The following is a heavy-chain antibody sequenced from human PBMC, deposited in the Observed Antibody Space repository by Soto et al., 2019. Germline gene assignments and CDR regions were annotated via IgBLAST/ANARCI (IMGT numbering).Heavy chain of an antibody. V-gene: IGHV1-18*01. Sequence: QIHLVQSGPEVKKPGASVKVSCKASGYKFTSYGITWVRQAPGQGLEWMGWISGYNGDTKFGQKVQGRVTLTTDTSTSTAYMELRSLRSDDTAVYYCARDQWMVPRGGYGWGQGTLVTVSS. CDR3: ARDQWMVPRGGYG. D-gene: IGHD6-19*01. J-gene: IGHJ4*02. CDR1: GYKFTSYG. CDR2: ISGYNGDT.